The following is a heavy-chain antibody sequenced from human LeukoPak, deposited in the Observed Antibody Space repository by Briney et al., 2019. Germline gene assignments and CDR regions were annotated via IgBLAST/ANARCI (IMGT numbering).Heavy chain of an antibody. CDR1: GFTFSSFT. D-gene: IGHD4-23*01. CDR2: ISSSGSYI. J-gene: IGHJ3*02. Sequence: GGSLRLSCAASGFTFSSFTMNWVRQAPGKGLEWVSSISSSGSYIYYADSVKGRFTISRDNAKNSLYLQMNSLRVEDTAVYYCARDLDYGTNFDAFAIWGQGTMVTVSS. V-gene: IGHV3-21*01. CDR3: ARDLDYGTNFDAFAI.